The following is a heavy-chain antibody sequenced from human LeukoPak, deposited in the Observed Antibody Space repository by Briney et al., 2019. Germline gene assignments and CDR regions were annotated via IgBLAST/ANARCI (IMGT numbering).Heavy chain of an antibody. D-gene: IGHD4-17*01. CDR3: AKTVLNYGTLDY. CDR2: ISGSGGST. CDR1: GFTFSSYG. Sequence: GGSLRLSCAASGFTFSSYGMSLVRQAPGKGLEWVSAISGSGGSTYYADSVKGRFTISRDNSKNTLYLQMNSLRAEDTAVYYCAKTVLNYGTLDYWGQGTLVTVSS. V-gene: IGHV3-23*01. J-gene: IGHJ4*02.